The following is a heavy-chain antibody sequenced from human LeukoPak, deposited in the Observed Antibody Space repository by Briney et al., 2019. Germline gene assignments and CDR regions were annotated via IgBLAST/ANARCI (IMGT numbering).Heavy chain of an antibody. CDR3: AIPGPFCSGGSCHLDY. D-gene: IGHD2-15*01. Sequence: GGSLRLSCAASGFTFSSYGMHWVRQAPGKGLEWVAVIWYDGNNKYYADSVKGRFTISRDNSKNTLYLQMNSLRAEDTAVYYCAIPGPFCSGGSCHLDYWGQGTLVTVSS. V-gene: IGHV3-33*01. CDR1: GFTFSSYG. CDR2: IWYDGNNK. J-gene: IGHJ4*02.